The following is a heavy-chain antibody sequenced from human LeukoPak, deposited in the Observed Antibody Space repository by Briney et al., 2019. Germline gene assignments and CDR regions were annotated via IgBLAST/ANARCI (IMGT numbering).Heavy chain of an antibody. CDR2: IYYSGST. CDR1: GDSINSRSYY. Sequence: SETLSLTCAVSGDSINSRSYYWAWIRQPPGKGLEWIGSIYYSGSTYYNPSLKSRVTISVDTSKNQFSLKLSSVTAADTAVYYCARDPDYYYDSSGYFGWGQGTLVTVSS. J-gene: IGHJ4*02. CDR3: ARDPDYYYDSSGYFG. D-gene: IGHD3-22*01. V-gene: IGHV4-39*07.